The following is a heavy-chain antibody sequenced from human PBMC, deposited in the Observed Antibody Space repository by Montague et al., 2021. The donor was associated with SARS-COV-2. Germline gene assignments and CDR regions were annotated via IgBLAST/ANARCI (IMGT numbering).Heavy chain of an antibody. CDR2: VNQSGTT. D-gene: IGHD2-2*01. V-gene: IGHV4-34*01. CDR1: GASFRDEY. J-gene: IGHJ3*02. CDR3: ARGRRPVVVPGAGPGGRGFEI. Sequence: SETLSLTCAISGASFRDEYWSCTRQNPRKRREWIGEVNQSGTTIYNPSVKSGVTISEDTSKNQFYLRLNSVTAADTSVYYCARGRRPVVVPGAGPGGRGFEIWGQGTMVTVSS.